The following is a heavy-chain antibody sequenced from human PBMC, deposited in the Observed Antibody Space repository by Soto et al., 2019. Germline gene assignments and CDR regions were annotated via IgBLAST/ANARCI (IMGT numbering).Heavy chain of an antibody. V-gene: IGHV4-39*01. J-gene: IGHJ3*02. Sequence: PSSTXSLTCTVSVVSISISNYFWCWIRQPPGNVLEWIGSIYYSGSTNYNPSLKSRVTISEDTSKNQLSLKLNSVTAADKAVYYCARHPNDKIDDFEIWGQGTMV. CDR1: VVSISISNYF. CDR2: IYYSGST. CDR3: ARHPNDKIDDFEI. D-gene: IGHD3-9*01.